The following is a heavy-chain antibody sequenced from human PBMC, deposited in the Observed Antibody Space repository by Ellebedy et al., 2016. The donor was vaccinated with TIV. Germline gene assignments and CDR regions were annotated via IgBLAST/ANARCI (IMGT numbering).Heavy chain of an antibody. J-gene: IGHJ2*01. Sequence: VSVKVSCKASGYTFTGNYMHWVRQAPGQGLEWMGIINPSGGSTSYAQKFQGRVTLTRDTSTSTAYMELSSLRSDDTAVYYCARGPYGGISVWYFDVWGRGTLVTVSS. V-gene: IGHV1-46*01. CDR3: ARGPYGGISVWYFDV. D-gene: IGHD4-23*01. CDR2: INPSGGST. CDR1: GYTFTGNY.